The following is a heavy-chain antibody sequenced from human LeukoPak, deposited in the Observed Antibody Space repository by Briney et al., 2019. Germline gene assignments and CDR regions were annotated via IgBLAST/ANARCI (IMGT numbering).Heavy chain of an antibody. J-gene: IGHJ6*02. CDR1: GFTFSSYG. CDR3: ARDRIAARPVYYYDMDV. V-gene: IGHV3-33*01. D-gene: IGHD6-6*01. CDR2: IWYDGSDK. Sequence: GGSLRLSCAASGFTFSSYGMHWVRQAPGKGLEWVAVIWYDGSDKYYADSVKGRFTISRDNSKNTLYLQMNSLRAEDTAVYNCARDRIAARPVYYYDMDVWGQGTTVTVSS.